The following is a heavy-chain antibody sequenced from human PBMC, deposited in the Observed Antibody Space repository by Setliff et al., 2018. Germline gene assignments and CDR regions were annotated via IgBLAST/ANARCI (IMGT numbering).Heavy chain of an antibody. J-gene: IGHJ4*02. CDR3: ARRETYYNFWSGYYAY. CDR2: IYHSGST. V-gene: IGHV4-4*02. D-gene: IGHD3-3*01. Sequence: LSLPCAVSGGSLSSSNWWSWVRQPPGKGPEWIGEIYHSGSTNYNPSLKSRVTISVDKSKNQFSLKLSSVTAADTAVYYCARRETYYNFWSGYYAYWGQGTLVTVSS. CDR1: GGSLSSSNW.